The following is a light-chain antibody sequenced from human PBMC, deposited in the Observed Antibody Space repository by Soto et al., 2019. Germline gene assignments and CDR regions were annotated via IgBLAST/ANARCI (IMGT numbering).Light chain of an antibody. CDR2: AAS. V-gene: IGKV1-39*01. J-gene: IGKJ4*01. Sequence: DIQMTQSPSSLSASVGDRVTITCRASQNISSSLNWYQQMSGKAPKLLISAASTLQTGAPSTFSGSGSGTYFTLTINSLRPEDFTPYFCQQGYSTPPTFGGGTKVEIK. CDR3: QQGYSTPPT. CDR1: QNISSS.